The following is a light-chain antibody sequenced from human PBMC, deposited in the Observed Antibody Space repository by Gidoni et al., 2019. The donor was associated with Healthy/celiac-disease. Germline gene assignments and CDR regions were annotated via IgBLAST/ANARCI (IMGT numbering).Light chain of an antibody. CDR3: QQSYSTPRT. CDR2: AAS. J-gene: IGKJ1*01. Sequence: DSQLTQSPSSLSASVGDRVTITCRASQSISSYLNWYQQKPGKAPKLLIYAASSLQSGVLSRFSGSGSGTDFTLTISSLQPEDFATYYCQQSYSTPRTFGQGTKVEIK. V-gene: IGKV1-39*01. CDR1: QSISSY.